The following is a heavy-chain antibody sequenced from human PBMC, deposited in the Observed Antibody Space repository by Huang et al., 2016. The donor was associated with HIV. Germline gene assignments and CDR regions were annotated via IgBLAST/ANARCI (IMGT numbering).Heavy chain of an antibody. J-gene: IGHJ4*02. V-gene: IGHV3-11*01. CDR1: GFTFSYYY. CDR3: ARERMVGSTGIFDY. Sequence: QVQLVESGGGLVKPGGSLRLSCAASGFTFSYYYMRWIRQAPGKGLGLVSLISISGSTIYYADSVKGRFTISRDNAKNSLYLQMNNLRAEDTAVYYCARERMVGSTGIFDYWGQGTLVTVSS. D-gene: IGHD1-26*01. CDR2: ISISGSTI.